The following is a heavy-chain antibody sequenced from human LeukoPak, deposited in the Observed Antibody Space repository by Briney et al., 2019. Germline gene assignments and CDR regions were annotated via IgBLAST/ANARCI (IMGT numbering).Heavy chain of an antibody. J-gene: IGHJ5*02. V-gene: IGHV1-69*01. CDR2: IIPIFGTA. CDR3: GAIVVARGWFDP. CDR1: GGTFNSYG. Sequence: SVKVSCKASGGTFNSYGIRWVRQAQGQGREGMGGIIPIFGTANYAQKFQGRGRITADESTSTAYMELSSLRSEDTAVYYCGAIVVARGWFDPWGQGTLVTVSS. D-gene: IGHD2-2*01.